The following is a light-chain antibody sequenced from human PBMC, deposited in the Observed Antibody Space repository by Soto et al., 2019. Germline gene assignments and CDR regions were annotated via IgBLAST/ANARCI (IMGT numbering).Light chain of an antibody. CDR1: GSDVGSYKL. CDR3: CSYVGTWV. CDR2: EGI. V-gene: IGLV2-23*01. Sequence: QSVLTQPASVSGSLGQSITLSCTGTGSDVGSYKLVSWYQQHPGKAPKLMIFEGINRPSGVSDRFSGSKSDNTASLTISGLQAEDEADYYCCSYVGTWVFGGGTKLTVL. J-gene: IGLJ3*02.